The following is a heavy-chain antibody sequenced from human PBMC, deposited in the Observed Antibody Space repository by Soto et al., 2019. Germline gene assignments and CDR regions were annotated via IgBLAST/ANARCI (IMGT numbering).Heavy chain of an antibody. CDR3: AKDRNYPRDQFHY. CDR2: ISANGQGI. D-gene: IGHD1-7*01. V-gene: IGHV3-23*01. CDR1: GFTFSTYA. J-gene: IGHJ4*02. Sequence: PGGSLRLSCAASGFTFSTYALSWGRQAPGKGLEWVSAISANGQGIYYADSVRGRFTISRDNSKNTIFLHMDSLRAEDTAVYYCAKDRNYPRDQFHYWGQGTLVTVSS.